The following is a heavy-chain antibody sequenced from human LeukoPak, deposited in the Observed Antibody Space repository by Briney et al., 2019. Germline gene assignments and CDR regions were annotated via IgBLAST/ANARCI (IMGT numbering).Heavy chain of an antibody. CDR3: ARGDGSTMIRGVSRYGWLDP. J-gene: IGHJ5*02. CDR1: GGSLSSYY. D-gene: IGHD3-10*01. CDR2: IFTTGST. V-gene: IGHV4-4*07. Sequence: SETLSLTCSVSGGSLSSYYWTWIRHPAGKGLECIGRIFTTGSTNYNPSLMSRVTMSVDTSKNQFSLKMRSVTAADTAVYYCARGDGSTMIRGVSRYGWLDPWGQGTLVTVSS.